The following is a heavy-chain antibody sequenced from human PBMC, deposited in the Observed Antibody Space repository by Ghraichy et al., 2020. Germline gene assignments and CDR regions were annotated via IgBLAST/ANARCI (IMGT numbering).Heavy chain of an antibody. J-gene: IGHJ4*02. CDR2: INGDGITT. CDR1: GFTFSSFR. CDR3: ARGVYLDY. Sequence: GGSLRLSCAASGFTFSSFRMHWVRQAPGKGLVWVSRINGDGITTTYADSVKGRFTISRDNAKNTLFLQMNSLRAEDTALYYCARGVYLDYWGQGTLVTVSS. V-gene: IGHV3-74*01.